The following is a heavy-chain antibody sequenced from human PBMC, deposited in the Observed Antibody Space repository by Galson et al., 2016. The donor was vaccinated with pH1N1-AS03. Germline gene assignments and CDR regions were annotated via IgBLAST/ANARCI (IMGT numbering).Heavy chain of an antibody. CDR2: ISWNDNK. J-gene: IGHJ4*02. CDR1: GFSLSTSEVG. CDR3: GHSTAGY. D-gene: IGHD2-21*02. Sequence: ALVKPTQPLTLTCTFSGFSLSTSEVGVGWIRQPPGKALEWLALISWNDNKLYRPSLKSRLTITKDTSNNQVVLTMTNMDPEDTATYYCGHSTAGYWGQGILVTVSS. V-gene: IGHV2-5*01.